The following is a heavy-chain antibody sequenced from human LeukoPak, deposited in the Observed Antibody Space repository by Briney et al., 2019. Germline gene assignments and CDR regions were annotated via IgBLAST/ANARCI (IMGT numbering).Heavy chain of an antibody. CDR2: ISGSGCST. Sequence: GGSLRLSCAASGFTFSSYAMSWVRQAPGKGLEWVSAISGSGCSTYYADSVKGRFTISRDDAKESLYLQMNSLRAEDTAIYYCARQSSGIAATDKIDYWGQGALVTVSS. CDR3: ARQSSGIAATDKIDY. D-gene: IGHD6-13*01. CDR1: GFTFSSYA. J-gene: IGHJ4*02. V-gene: IGHV3-23*01.